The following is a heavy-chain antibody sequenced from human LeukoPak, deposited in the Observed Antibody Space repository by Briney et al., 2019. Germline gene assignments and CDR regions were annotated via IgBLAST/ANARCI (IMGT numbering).Heavy chain of an antibody. Sequence: WGSLRLSCAASGFTFDEYGMNWVRQGQGKGLEWVSGINWNGDSTGYADSVKGRFTISRDNAKTSLYLQMNSLSVEDTALYYCEREARDGYSLDYWGQGTLVTVSS. CDR3: EREARDGYSLDY. CDR2: INWNGDST. CDR1: GFTFDEYG. V-gene: IGHV3-20*04. D-gene: IGHD5-24*01. J-gene: IGHJ4*02.